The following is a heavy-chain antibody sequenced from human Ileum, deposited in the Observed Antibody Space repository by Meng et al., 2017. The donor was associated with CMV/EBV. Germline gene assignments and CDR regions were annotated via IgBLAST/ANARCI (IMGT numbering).Heavy chain of an antibody. J-gene: IGHJ4*02. CDR1: GYTFTDQN. CDR2: ISLGNGQT. V-gene: IGHV1-18*01. D-gene: IGHD7-27*01. Sequence: QVHLRKSGSEVKKPGATVKISCKTSGYTFTDQNIGWVRQAPGQGLEWVGWISLGNGQTVYGHKVQGRVTVTTDTSTSTAYMELRSLRSDDTAMYYCARDVWGFDYWGQGTLVTVSS. CDR3: ARDVWGFDY.